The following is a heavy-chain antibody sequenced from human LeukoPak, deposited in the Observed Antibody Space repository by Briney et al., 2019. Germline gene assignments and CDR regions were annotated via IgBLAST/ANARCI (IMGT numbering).Heavy chain of an antibody. V-gene: IGHV3-33*01. CDR1: GFIFSSYG. J-gene: IGHJ4*03. CDR2: IWYDGSKT. D-gene: IGHD1-14*01. CDR3: ARYNTGRSDH. Sequence: HPGGSLRLSCAASGFIFSSYGMHWVRQAPGKGLEWVAVIWYDGSKTYYADSVQGRFTVSRDNSKNTLYLQMSSLRDDDTAVYYCARYNTGRSDHWGQEALVTVSS.